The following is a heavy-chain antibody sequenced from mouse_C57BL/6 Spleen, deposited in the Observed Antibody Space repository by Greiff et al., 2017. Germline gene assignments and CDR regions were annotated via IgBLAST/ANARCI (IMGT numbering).Heavy chain of an antibody. CDR3: ARRDAPDGDYYAMDY. Sequence: QVQLQQPGAELVKPGASVKLSCKASGYTFTSYWMHWVKQRPGQGLEWIGMIHPNSGSTNYNEKFKSKATLTVDKSSSTAYMQLSSLTSEDSAVYYCARRDAPDGDYYAMDYWGQGTSVTVSS. V-gene: IGHV1-64*01. CDR2: IHPNSGST. CDR1: GYTFTSYW. J-gene: IGHJ4*01.